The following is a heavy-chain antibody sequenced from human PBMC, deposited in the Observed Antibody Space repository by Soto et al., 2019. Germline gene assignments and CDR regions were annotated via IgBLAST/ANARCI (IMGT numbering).Heavy chain of an antibody. CDR2: IYYSGST. CDR3: ARLLVISRDYSYGTDV. V-gene: IGHV4-59*01. Sequence: SETRSLTCTVSGGSISSYYWSWIRQPPGKGLEWIGYIYYSGSTNYNPSLKSRVTISVDTSKNQFSLKLSSVTAADTAVYYCARLLVISRDYSYGTDVSRQGTTLTV. CDR1: GGSISSYY. D-gene: IGHD2-15*01. J-gene: IGHJ6*02.